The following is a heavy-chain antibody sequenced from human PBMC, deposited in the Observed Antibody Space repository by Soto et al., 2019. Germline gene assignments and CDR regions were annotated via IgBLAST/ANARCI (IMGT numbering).Heavy chain of an antibody. CDR1: GFSLSTNGVG. J-gene: IGHJ4*02. CDR2: TYWDDTK. Sequence: QITLKESGPTLGKPTETLTLTCTFSGFSLSTNGVGVGWIRQPPGKALEWLALTYWDDTKRYSPSLKTRLTVSKDTSKNQVVLTLTNVDPADTATYYCAHRLWLFAGSFDHWGQGTSVTASS. CDR3: AHRLWLFAGSFDH. D-gene: IGHD3-3*01. V-gene: IGHV2-5*02.